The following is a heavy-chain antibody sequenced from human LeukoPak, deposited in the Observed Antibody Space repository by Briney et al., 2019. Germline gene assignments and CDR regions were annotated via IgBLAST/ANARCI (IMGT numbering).Heavy chain of an antibody. Sequence: SETLSLTCTVSGGSISSYYWSWIRQPAGKGLEWIGRIYTSGSTNYNPSLKSRVTMSVDTSKSQFSLKLSSVTAADTAVYYCARHSAYGSGSYGYYFDYWGQGTLVTVSS. J-gene: IGHJ4*02. CDR2: IYTSGST. V-gene: IGHV4-4*07. CDR3: ARHSAYGSGSYGYYFDY. D-gene: IGHD3-10*01. CDR1: GGSISSYY.